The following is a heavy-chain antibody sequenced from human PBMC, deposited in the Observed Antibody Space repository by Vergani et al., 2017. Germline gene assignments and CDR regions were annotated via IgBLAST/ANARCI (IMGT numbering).Heavy chain of an antibody. Sequence: QVQLVQSGAEVKKPGASVKVSCKASGYTFTSYGISWVRQAPGQGLEWMGWISAYNGNTNYAQKFQGRVTMTRDTSISTAYMELSRLRSDDTAVYYCARSPYGDYGYYYYYGMDVWGQGTTVTVSS. CDR1: GYTFTSYG. CDR2: ISAYNGNT. CDR3: ARSPYGDYGYYYYYGMDV. J-gene: IGHJ6*02. V-gene: IGHV1-18*01. D-gene: IGHD4-17*01.